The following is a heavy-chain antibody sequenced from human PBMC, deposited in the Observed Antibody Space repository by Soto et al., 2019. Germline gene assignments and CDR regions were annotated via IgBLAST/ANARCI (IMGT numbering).Heavy chain of an antibody. Sequence: VQLLESGGGLVQPGGSLRPSCAAPGFTFSNYAMSWVRQAPGKGLDGVSSISGRGGSAYNADSVRGRFTISRDNSKNTLYLQMNSLRAEDTAVYYCAKGGLYISSSWYEGYWGQGTLVTVSS. J-gene: IGHJ4*02. CDR2: ISGRGGSA. CDR3: AKGGLYISSSWYEGY. V-gene: IGHV3-23*01. CDR1: GFTFSNYA. D-gene: IGHD6-13*01.